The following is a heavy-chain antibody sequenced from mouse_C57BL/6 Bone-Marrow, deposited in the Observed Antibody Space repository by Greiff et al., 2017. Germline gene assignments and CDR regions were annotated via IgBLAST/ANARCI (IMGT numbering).Heavy chain of an antibody. V-gene: IGHV5-17*01. CDR3: ARSMYYGSSYDYAMDY. J-gene: IGHJ4*01. CDR2: ISSGSSTI. CDR1: GFTFSDYG. Sequence: EVMLVESGGGLVKPGGSLKLSCAASGFTFSDYGMHWVRQAPEKGLEWVAYISSGSSTIYYADTVKGRFTISRDNAKNTLFLQMTSLRSEDTAMYYCARSMYYGSSYDYAMDYWGQGTSVTVS. D-gene: IGHD1-1*01.